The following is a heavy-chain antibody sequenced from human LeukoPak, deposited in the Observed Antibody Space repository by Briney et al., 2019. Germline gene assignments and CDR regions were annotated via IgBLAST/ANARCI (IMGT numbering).Heavy chain of an antibody. J-gene: IGHJ4*02. CDR2: ISAYNGNT. D-gene: IGHD3-9*01. CDR1: RDTFTSYG. CDR3: ASLDGDY. Sequence: ASLKVSCKASRDTFTSYGISCVRQAPEQRLEWMGWISAYNGNTNYAQKLQGRVTMTTDTSTSTAYMELRSLRSDDTAVYYCASLDGDYWGQGTLVTVSS. V-gene: IGHV1-18*01.